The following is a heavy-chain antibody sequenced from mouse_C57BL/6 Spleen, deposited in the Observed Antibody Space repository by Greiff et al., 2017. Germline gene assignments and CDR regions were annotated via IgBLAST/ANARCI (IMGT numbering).Heavy chain of an antibody. V-gene: IGHV3-6*01. CDR2: ISYDGSN. CDR3: ASYYDYAMDY. CDR1: GYSITSGYY. Sequence: EVKLMESGPGLVKPSQSLSLTCSVTGYSITSGYYWNWIRQFPGNKLEWMGYISYDGSNNYNPSLKNRNSITRDTSKNQFFLKLNSVTTEDTATXDCASYYDYAMDYWGQGTSVTVSS. J-gene: IGHJ4*01. D-gene: IGHD2-1*01.